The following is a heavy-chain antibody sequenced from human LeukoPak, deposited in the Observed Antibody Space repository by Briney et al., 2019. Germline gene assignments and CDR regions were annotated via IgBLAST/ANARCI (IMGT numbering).Heavy chain of an antibody. Sequence: ETLSLTCAVYDGSFSGYYWSWIRQAPGKGLEWIGESIESGGTNYNPSLKSRVTISLDTSKNRFSLSLTSSTAADTAVYYCARNGWYSIDYWGQGTLVTVSS. CDR1: DGSFSGYY. CDR2: SIESGGT. V-gene: IGHV4-34*12. J-gene: IGHJ4*02. D-gene: IGHD6-19*01. CDR3: ARNGWYSIDY.